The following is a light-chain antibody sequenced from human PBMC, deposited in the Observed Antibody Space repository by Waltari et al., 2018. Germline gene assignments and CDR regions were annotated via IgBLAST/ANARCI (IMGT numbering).Light chain of an antibody. CDR1: SGSIASTY. J-gene: IGLJ3*02. CDR2: EDN. CDR3: QSYDSSNQV. Sequence: NFMLTQPHSVSESPGKTVTISCTRSSGSIASTYVQWYQQRPGSSPTTVIYEDNQRPSGVPARFSGSIDSSSNSASLTISGLKTEGEADYYCQSYDSSNQVFGGGTKLTVL. V-gene: IGLV6-57*01.